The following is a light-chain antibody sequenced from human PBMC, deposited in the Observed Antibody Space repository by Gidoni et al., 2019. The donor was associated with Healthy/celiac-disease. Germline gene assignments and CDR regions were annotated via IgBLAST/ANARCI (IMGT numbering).Light chain of an antibody. CDR1: QSISSY. CDR3: QQSYSTPPYT. Sequence: DIQMTPPSSSLSASVGDRVTITSRASQSISSYINWYQQQQGEAPKLLIYAASSLQSGVTSRFSGSGSGTDLTITISSLQHEDVATYYCQQSYSTPPYTYGQGTKLEIK. J-gene: IGKJ2*01. CDR2: AAS. V-gene: IGKV1-39*01.